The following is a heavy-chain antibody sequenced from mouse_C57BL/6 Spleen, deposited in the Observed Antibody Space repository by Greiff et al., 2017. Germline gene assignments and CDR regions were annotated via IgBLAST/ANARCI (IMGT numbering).Heavy chain of an antibody. CDR3: ARGATVVAEGYFDV. V-gene: IGHV1-64*01. CDR1: GYTFTSYW. Sequence: VQLQQPGAELVKPGASVKMSCKASGYTFTSYWITWVKQRPGQGLEWIGMIHPNSGSTNYNEKFKSKATLTVDKSSSTAYMQLSSLTSEDSAVYYCARGATVVAEGYFDVWGTGTTVTVSS. D-gene: IGHD1-1*01. CDR2: IHPNSGST. J-gene: IGHJ1*03.